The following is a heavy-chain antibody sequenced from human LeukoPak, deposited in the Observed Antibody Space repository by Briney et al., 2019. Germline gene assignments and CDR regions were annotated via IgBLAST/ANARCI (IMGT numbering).Heavy chain of an antibody. Sequence: SETLSLTCTVSGGSISSYYWSWIRQPPGKGLEWIGYIHYSGSTNYNPSLKCRVTISVDTSKNQFSLKLSSVTAADTAVYYCARGAGWYNYWGQGTLVTVSS. J-gene: IGHJ4*02. CDR2: IHYSGST. V-gene: IGHV4-59*01. CDR1: GGSISSYY. D-gene: IGHD6-19*01. CDR3: ARGAGWYNY.